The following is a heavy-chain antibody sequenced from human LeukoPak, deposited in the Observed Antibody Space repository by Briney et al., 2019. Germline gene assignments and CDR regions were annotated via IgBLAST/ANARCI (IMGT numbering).Heavy chain of an antibody. Sequence: GESLKISCQGSGYSFTSYWIGWVRQMPGKGLEWMGIIYPGDSDTRYSPSFQGQVTISADKSISTAYLQWSSLKASDTAMYYCATSSIAARGPLDYWGQGTLVTVSS. CDR1: GYSFTSYW. J-gene: IGHJ4*02. D-gene: IGHD6-6*01. CDR2: IYPGDSDT. V-gene: IGHV5-51*01. CDR3: ATSSIAARGPLDY.